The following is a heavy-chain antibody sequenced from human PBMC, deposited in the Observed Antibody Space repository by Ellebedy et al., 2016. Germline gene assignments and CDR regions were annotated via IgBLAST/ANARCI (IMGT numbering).Heavy chain of an antibody. D-gene: IGHD4-23*01. J-gene: IGHJ6*02. CDR2: ISTYNGDT. CDR1: GYTFSSYG. CDR3: AGALAVDARWHTYGMDV. V-gene: IGHV1-18*01. Sequence: ASVKVSCKASGYTFSSYGLSWVRQAPGRGPEWMAWISTYNGDTKYAQKFQDRVTLTTDTSTGTAYMERRSLRSEDTAVYYCAGALAVDARWHTYGMDVWGQGTTVTVSS.